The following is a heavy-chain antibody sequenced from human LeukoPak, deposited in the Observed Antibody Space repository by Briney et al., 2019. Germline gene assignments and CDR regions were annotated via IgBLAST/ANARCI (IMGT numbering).Heavy chain of an antibody. CDR2: ISGSGGST. V-gene: IGHV3-23*01. D-gene: IGHD2-15*01. CDR3: AKITASVVAAYFDY. CDR1: GFTFSSYA. Sequence: PGGSLRLSCAASGFTFSSYAMSWVRQAPGKGLEWVSAISGSGGSTYYADSVKGRFAISRDNSKNTLYLQMNSLRAEDTAVYYCAKITASVVAAYFDYWGQGTLVTVSS. J-gene: IGHJ4*02.